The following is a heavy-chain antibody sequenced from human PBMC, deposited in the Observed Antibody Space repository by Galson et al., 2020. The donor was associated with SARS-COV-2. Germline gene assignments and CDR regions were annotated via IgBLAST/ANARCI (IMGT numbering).Heavy chain of an antibody. V-gene: IGHV3-21*01. J-gene: IGHJ5*02. D-gene: IGHD4-4*01. CDR3: ARGGPGATVLNWFDP. CDR1: GFTFSSYS. Sequence: GGSLRLSCAASGFTFSSYSMNWVRQAPGKGLEWVSSISSSSSYIYYADSVKGQFTISRDNAKNSLYLQMNSLRAEDTAVYYCARGGPGATVLNWFDPWGQGTLVTVSS. CDR2: ISSSSSYI.